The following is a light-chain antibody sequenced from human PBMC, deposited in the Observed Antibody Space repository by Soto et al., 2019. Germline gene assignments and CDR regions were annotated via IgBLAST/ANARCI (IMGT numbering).Light chain of an antibody. V-gene: IGLV2-14*01. J-gene: IGLJ3*02. CDR1: SSDVGGYNY. CDR3: GSFTTSRIWV. CDR2: GVN. Sequence: QSALTQPASVSGSPGQSITISCTGTSSDVGGYNYVSWYQQQPGKGPNLLIYGVNSRPSGISNRFSGSKSGNTASLTISGLQVEDEAEYFCGSFTTSRIWVFGGGTKVTVL.